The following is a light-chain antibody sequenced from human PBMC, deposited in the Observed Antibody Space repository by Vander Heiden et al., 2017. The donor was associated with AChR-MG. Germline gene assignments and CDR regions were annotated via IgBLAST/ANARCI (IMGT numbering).Light chain of an antibody. Sequence: EIVLTQSPGTLSLSPGERATLSCRASQSVSSNQLAWYQQKPGQDPRLLIYGASSRATGIPDRFSGSGSGTDFTLTISRLEPEDFAVYYCQQYSNLPRTFGQGTKVEIK. J-gene: IGKJ1*01. CDR2: GAS. V-gene: IGKV3-20*01. CDR1: QSVSSNQ. CDR3: QQYSNLPRT.